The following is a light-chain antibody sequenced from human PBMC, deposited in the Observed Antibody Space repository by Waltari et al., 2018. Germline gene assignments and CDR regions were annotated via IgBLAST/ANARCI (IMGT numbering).Light chain of an antibody. Sequence: DIQMTQSPSSLSASLGDRVTITCRASQGISNSLAWYQEKPGKAPKLLLYAASSLPLGVPSRFSGSGSWTDYTLTISSLQPEDFATYYCQQYGKTPPTFGGGTKLQIK. J-gene: IGKJ4*01. CDR1: QGISNS. V-gene: IGKV1-NL1*01. CDR2: AAS. CDR3: QQYGKTPPT.